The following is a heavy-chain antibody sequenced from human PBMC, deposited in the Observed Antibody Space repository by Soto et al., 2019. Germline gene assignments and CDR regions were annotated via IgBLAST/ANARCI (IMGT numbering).Heavy chain of an antibody. CDR2: ISGSGGST. J-gene: IGHJ4*02. CDR3: AKDLSYFDWLSSLNFDY. Sequence: GGSLRLSCAASGFTFSSYAMSWVRQAPGKGLEWVSAISGSGGSTYYADSVKGRFTISRDNSKNTLYLQMNSLRAEDTAVYYCAKDLSYFDWLSSLNFDYWGQGTLVTVSS. CDR1: GFTFSSYA. V-gene: IGHV3-23*01. D-gene: IGHD3-9*01.